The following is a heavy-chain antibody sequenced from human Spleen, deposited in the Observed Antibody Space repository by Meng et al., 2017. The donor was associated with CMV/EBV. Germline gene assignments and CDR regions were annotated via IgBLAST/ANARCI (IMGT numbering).Heavy chain of an antibody. Sequence: GGSLRLSCAASGFTVSSNYMSWVRQAPGKGLEWVSVIYSGGSTYYADSVKGRFTISRDNSKNTRYLQMNSLRAEDTAVYYCVCLVVPADSKYYGMDVWGQGTTVTVSS. J-gene: IGHJ6*02. CDR3: VCLVVPADSKYYGMDV. CDR2: IYSGGST. D-gene: IGHD2-2*01. CDR1: GFTVSSNY. V-gene: IGHV3-53*01.